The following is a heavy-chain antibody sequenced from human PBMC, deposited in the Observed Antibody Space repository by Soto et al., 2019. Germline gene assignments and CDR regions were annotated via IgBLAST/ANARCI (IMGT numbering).Heavy chain of an antibody. J-gene: IGHJ4*02. CDR2: IYYSGST. D-gene: IGHD4-17*01. Sequence: SETLSLTCTVSGGSISSSSYYWGWIRQPPGKGLEWIGSIYYSGSTYYNPSLKSRVTISVDTSKNQFSLKLSSVTAADTAVYYCARPGDYGGYLFDYWGQGTLVTVSS. CDR3: ARPGDYGGYLFDY. V-gene: IGHV4-39*01. CDR1: GGSISSSSYY.